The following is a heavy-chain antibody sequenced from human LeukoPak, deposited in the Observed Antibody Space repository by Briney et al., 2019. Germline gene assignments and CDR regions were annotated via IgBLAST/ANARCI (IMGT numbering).Heavy chain of an antibody. V-gene: IGHV3-30*01. CDR1: GFTCSNYA. CDR2: ISNDGGNT. D-gene: IGHD3-10*01. J-gene: IGHJ4*02. Sequence: PGRSLRLSCAASGFTCSNYAMHWVRQAPGKGREGVAVISNDGGNTYYADSVKGRFTISRDNSKNTLYLQLNSLRAEDTSVYYCARDSTYYYASGSSGPHYFDYWGQGTLVTVSS. CDR3: ARDSTYYYASGSSGPHYFDY.